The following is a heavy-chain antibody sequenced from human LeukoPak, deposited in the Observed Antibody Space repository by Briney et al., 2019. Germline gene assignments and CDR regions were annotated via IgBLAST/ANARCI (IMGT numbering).Heavy chain of an antibody. J-gene: IGHJ6*03. V-gene: IGHV3-30*18. CDR1: GFTFSSYG. Sequence: GGSLRLSCAASGFTFSSYGMHWVRQAPGKGLEWVAVISYDGSNKYYADSVKGRFTISRDNSKNTLYLQMNSLRAEDTAVYYCAKDGLLRFLEWTATGPYYYMDVWGKGTTVTVSS. D-gene: IGHD3-3*01. CDR3: AKDGLLRFLEWTATGPYYYMDV. CDR2: ISYDGSNK.